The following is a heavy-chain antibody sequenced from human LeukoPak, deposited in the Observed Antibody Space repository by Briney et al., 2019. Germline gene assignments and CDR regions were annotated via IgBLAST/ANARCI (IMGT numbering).Heavy chain of an antibody. Sequence: GGSLRPSCAASGFTFSSYGMHWVRQAPGNGLEWVAVIWYDGSNKYYAASVKGRFTISRDNSKNTLYLQMYSLRAEDTAGYYCAKDPASSSWYFDYWGQGTLVTVSS. V-gene: IGHV3-33*06. J-gene: IGHJ4*02. CDR3: AKDPASSSWYFDY. CDR1: GFTFSSYG. D-gene: IGHD6-13*01. CDR2: IWYDGSNK.